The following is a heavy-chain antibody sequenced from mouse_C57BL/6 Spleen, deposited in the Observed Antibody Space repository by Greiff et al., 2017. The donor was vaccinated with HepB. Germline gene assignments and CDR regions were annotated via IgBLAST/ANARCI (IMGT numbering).Heavy chain of an antibody. Sequence: EVQLQQSGPELVKPGASVKISCKASGYTFTDYYMNWVKQSHGKSLEWIGDINPNNGGTSYNQKFKGKATLTVDKSSSTAYMELRSLTSEDSAVYYCARWKYYDSLAYWGQGTLVTVSA. D-gene: IGHD2-4*01. J-gene: IGHJ3*01. CDR3: ARWKYYDSLAY. CDR2: INPNNGGT. V-gene: IGHV1-26*01. CDR1: GYTFTDYY.